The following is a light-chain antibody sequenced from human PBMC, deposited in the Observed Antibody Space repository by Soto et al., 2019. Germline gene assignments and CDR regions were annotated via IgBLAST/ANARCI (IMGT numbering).Light chain of an antibody. J-gene: IGKJ1*01. Sequence: EIVLTQSPATLSSSPGERATLSCRASQTVSNKLAWYQHKPGQAPRLLIYDTFNRATGIPARFSGSGSGTDFTLTISSLEPEDFAVYYCHQRKSWPRTFGQGTKV. CDR3: HQRKSWPRT. CDR1: QTVSNK. V-gene: IGKV3-11*01. CDR2: DTF.